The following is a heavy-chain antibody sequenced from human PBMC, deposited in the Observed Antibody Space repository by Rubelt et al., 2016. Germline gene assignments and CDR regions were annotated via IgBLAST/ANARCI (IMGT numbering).Heavy chain of an antibody. J-gene: IGHJ5*02. CDR1: GYNFTTYG. CDR3: ATTTMTSLCQGFDV. Sequence: QVQLVQSGAGVKKPGASMKVSCKASGYNFTTYGIHWVRQAPGEGLEWMGRIDPRSGVTVYAQDFKGRVTLTRDTSINTVYMEFNGLRADDAGLYYCATTTMTSLCQGFDVWGQGTAVTVSS. D-gene: IGHD4-17*01. CDR2: IDPRSGVT. V-gene: IGHV1-2*05.